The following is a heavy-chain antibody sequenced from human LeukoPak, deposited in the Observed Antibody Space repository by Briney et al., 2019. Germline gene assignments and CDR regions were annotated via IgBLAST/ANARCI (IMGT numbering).Heavy chain of an antibody. J-gene: IGHJ4*02. CDR1: GGSISSGSYY. V-gene: IGHV4-61*02. D-gene: IGHD4-11*01. Sequence: PSQTLSLTCTVSGGSISSGSYYWSWLRQPAGKGLEGIGRIYTSGSTNYNPSLKSRVTISVDTSKNQFSLKLSSVTAADTAVYYCARDRVMAKSTVTSHWGQGTLVTVSS. CDR2: IYTSGST. CDR3: ARDRVMAKSTVTSH.